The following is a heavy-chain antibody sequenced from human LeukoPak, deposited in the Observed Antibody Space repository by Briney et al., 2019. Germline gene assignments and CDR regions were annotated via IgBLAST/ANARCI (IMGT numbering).Heavy chain of an antibody. D-gene: IGHD3-10*01. CDR3: ARVSFGESPHLAFDY. V-gene: IGHV4-34*01. CDR2: INHSGST. Sequence: SETLSLTCAVYGGSFSGYYWSWIRQPPGKGLEWIGEINHSGSTNYNPSLKSRVTISVDTSKNQFSLKLSSVTAADTAVYYCARVSFGESPHLAFDYWGQGTLVTVSS. J-gene: IGHJ4*02. CDR1: GGSFSGYY.